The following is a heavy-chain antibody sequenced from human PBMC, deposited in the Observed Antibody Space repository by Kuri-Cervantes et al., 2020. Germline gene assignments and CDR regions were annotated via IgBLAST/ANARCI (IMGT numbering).Heavy chain of an antibody. J-gene: IGHJ4*02. CDR2: ISYDGSNK. CDR1: GFTFSSYA. Sequence: GESLKISCAASGFTFSSYAMSWVRQAPGKGLEWVAVISYDGSNKYYADSVKGRFTISRDNSKNMLYLQMNSLRAEDTAVYYCAKQPSGHSSSWYKWLDFDDWGQGTLVTVSS. V-gene: IGHV3-30*18. D-gene: IGHD6-13*01. CDR3: AKQPSGHSSSWYKWLDFDD.